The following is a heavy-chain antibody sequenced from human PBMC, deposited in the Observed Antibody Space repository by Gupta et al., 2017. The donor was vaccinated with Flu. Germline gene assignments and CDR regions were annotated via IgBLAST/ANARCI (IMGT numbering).Heavy chain of an antibody. CDR3: ARGEGSVRATDDD. CDR1: SGYF. CDR2: INESASRA. D-gene: IGHD3-10*01. J-gene: IGHJ4*02. Sequence: SGYFWSWVRQPRGKGLEWIGEINESASRARGSLALTSRVTISVDTAKSHFPLEQNSGNDEDADLYYCARGEGSVRATDDDWGQGTLVTVSS. V-gene: IGHV4-34*01.